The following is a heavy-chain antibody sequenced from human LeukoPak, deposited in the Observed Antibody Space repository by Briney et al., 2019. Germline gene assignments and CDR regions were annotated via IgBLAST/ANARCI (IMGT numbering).Heavy chain of an antibody. V-gene: IGHV3-48*03. Sequence: PGGSLRLSCAASGFTFSSYEMNWVRQAPGKGLEWVSYIISSGSTIYYADSAKGRFTISRDNAKNSLYLQMNSLRAEDTAVYYCAELGITMIGGVWGKGTTVTISS. CDR3: AELGITMIGGV. CDR1: GFTFSSYE. CDR2: IISSGSTI. J-gene: IGHJ6*04. D-gene: IGHD3-10*02.